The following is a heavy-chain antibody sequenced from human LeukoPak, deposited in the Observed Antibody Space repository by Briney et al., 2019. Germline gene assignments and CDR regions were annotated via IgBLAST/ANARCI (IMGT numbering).Heavy chain of an antibody. J-gene: IGHJ1*01. D-gene: IGHD1-26*01. V-gene: IGHV3-23*01. CDR1: GFTFSTYA. CDR3: AKGGIEGARYGEYFQH. Sequence: PGGSLRLSCAASGFTFSTYAMSWVRQAPGKGLEWVSVIGSSGGATYYADSVKGRFTISRDNSKNTLYLQVNSLRAEDTAVYYCAKGGIEGARYGEYFQHWGQGTLVTVSS. CDR2: IGSSGGAT.